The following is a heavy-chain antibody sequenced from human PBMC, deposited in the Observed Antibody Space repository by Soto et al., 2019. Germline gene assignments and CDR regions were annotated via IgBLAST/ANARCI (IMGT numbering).Heavy chain of an antibody. D-gene: IGHD3-22*01. CDR2: ISGDGVHK. CDR1: GFTFSSYG. CDR3: ARDYYKYYDSSGYYRSPAY. V-gene: IGHV3-30*19. Sequence: GGSLRLSCAASGFTFSSYGMHWVRQAPGKGLEWVAVISGDGVHKYYSQSARGRFTISRDNSKNTLFLQMNSLRAEDTAVYYCARDYYKYYDSSGYYRSPAYWGQGTLVTVSS. J-gene: IGHJ4*02.